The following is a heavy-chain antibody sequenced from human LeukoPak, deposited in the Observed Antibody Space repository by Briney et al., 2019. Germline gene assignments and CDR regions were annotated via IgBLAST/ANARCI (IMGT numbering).Heavy chain of an antibody. J-gene: IGHJ4*02. CDR2: ISAYNGNT. Sequence: ASVKVSWKASGYTFTSYGISWVRQAPGQGLEWMGWISAYNGNTNYAQKLQGRVTMTTDTSTSTAYMELRSLRSEDTAVYYCARFARSQYYFDYWGQGTLVTVSS. CDR3: ARFARSQYYFDY. CDR1: GYTFTSYG. V-gene: IGHV1-18*01.